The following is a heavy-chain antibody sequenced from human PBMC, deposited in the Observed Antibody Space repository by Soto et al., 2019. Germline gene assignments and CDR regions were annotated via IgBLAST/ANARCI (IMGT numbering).Heavy chain of an antibody. CDR2: IYPGDSDT. J-gene: IGHJ6*02. D-gene: IGHD2-21*02. CDR1: GYSFTSYW. CDR3: ARLPYCGGDCYPPNYYYGMDV. V-gene: IGHV5-51*01. Sequence: PGESLKISCKGSGYSFTSYWIGWVRQMPGKGLEWMGIIYPGDSDTRYSPSFQGQVTISADKSISTAYLQWSSLKASDTAMYYCARLPYCGGDCYPPNYYYGMDVWGQGTTVTVSS.